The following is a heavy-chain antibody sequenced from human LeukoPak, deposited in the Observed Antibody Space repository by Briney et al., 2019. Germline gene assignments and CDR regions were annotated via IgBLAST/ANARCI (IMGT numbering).Heavy chain of an antibody. CDR3: VRGYSFGPYGMDV. D-gene: IGHD2-15*01. CDR2: ISDSGGST. V-gene: IGHV3-64D*09. CDR1: GFSFSSYA. Sequence: GGSLRLSSSSSGFSFSSYAMHWVRQAPGKGLEYVSAISDSGGSTYYADSVKGRFTISRDNSKNTLYLQMSSLRAEDTAVYFCVRGYSFGPYGMDVWGQGTTVTVSS. J-gene: IGHJ6*02.